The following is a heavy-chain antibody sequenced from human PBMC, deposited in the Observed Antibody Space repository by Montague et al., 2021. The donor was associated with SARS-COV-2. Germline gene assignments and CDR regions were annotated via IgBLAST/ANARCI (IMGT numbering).Heavy chain of an antibody. V-gene: IGHV4-39*01. D-gene: IGHD3-10*01. J-gene: IGHJ3*01. CDR3: ARPGGFSAKALDAFDV. Sequence: SETLSLTCTVSGASVSGSSYYWGRIRQPPGKGLEWIGSLNYGGNAYYXPSPMSRVTISVDTSKNQFSLRLESVTAADTAVYYCARPGGFSAKALDAFDVWGQGTVVTVSS. CDR2: LNYGGNA. CDR1: GASVSGSSYY.